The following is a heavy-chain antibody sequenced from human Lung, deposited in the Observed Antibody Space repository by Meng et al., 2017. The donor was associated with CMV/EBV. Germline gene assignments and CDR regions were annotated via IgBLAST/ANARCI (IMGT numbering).Heavy chain of an antibody. CDR3: ARGVHGDTHYYGMDV. CDR2: ISHSGRT. V-gene: IGHV4-4*02. J-gene: IGHJ6*02. D-gene: IGHD4-17*01. CDR1: GGSIWGSKW. Sequence: GSXRLXCDVSGGSIWGSKWWSWVRQSPGKGLEWLGEISHSGRTNYNPSLKRRVTISVDRSNNQFSLNLTSVTAADTALYYCARGVHGDTHYYGMDVWGQGTXVTVSS.